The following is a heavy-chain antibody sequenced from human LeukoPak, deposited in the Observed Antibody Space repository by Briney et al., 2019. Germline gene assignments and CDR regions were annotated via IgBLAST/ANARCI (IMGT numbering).Heavy chain of an antibody. Sequence: GGSVKVSCKASGYTFTSYYIQWVRQAPGQGLEWMGWINPNTGDTDYAQKFQVRVTVTRDTSISTSYMERSSLRSDDTAVYYCARGSGNYLFDYWGQGTLLTVSS. D-gene: IGHD1-26*01. CDR3: ARGSGNYLFDY. J-gene: IGHJ4*02. CDR1: GYTFTSYY. CDR2: INPNTGDT. V-gene: IGHV1-2*02.